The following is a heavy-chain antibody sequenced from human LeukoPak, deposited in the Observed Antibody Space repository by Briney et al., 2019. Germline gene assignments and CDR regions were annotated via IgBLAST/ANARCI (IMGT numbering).Heavy chain of an antibody. CDR2: ISPIFGTA. D-gene: IGHD3-10*01. V-gene: IGHV1-69*13. J-gene: IGHJ6*03. Sequence: GASVKVSCKASGGSFSSYAISWVRQAPGQGLEWMGGISPIFGTANYAQKFQGRVTITADESTRTAYMELSSLRSEDTAVYYCARGGDAGDSWGVDYYYYYYMDVWGKGNTVTISS. CDR1: GGSFSSYA. CDR3: ARGGDAGDSWGVDYYYYYYMDV.